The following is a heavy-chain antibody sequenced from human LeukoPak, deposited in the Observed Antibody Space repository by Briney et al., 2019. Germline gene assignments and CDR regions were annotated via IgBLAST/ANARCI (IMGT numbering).Heavy chain of an antibody. Sequence: ASVKVSCKASGYTFTSYYMHWVRQAPGQGLEWMGWINPDGGGTNYAQNFQGRVTMTRDTSISTAYMELSRLRSDDTAVYYCAGVAVKGLIDYWGQGTLVTVSS. CDR3: AGVAVKGLIDY. D-gene: IGHD6-19*01. J-gene: IGHJ4*02. CDR1: GYTFTSYY. V-gene: IGHV1-2*02. CDR2: INPDGGGT.